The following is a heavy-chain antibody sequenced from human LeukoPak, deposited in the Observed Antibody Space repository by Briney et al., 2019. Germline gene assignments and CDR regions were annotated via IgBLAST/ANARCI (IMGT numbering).Heavy chain of an antibody. Sequence: TGGSLRLSCAASGFTFSSYAMHWVRQAPGKGLEWVAVISYDGSNKYYADSVKGRFTISRDNSKNTLYLQMNSLRAEDTAVYYCARESVSGAARYYMDVWGKGTTVTVSS. CDR2: ISYDGSNK. V-gene: IGHV3-30-3*01. J-gene: IGHJ6*03. CDR3: ARESVSGAARYYMDV. CDR1: GFTFSSYA. D-gene: IGHD6-6*01.